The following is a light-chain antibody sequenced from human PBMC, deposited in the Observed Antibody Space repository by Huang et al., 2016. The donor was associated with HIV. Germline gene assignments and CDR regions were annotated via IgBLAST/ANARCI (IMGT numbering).Light chain of an antibody. CDR1: QSVRND. V-gene: IGKV3-11*01. CDR3: QHRGSWPWT. Sequence: EIALIQSPATLSLSQGERAPLSCRASQSVRNDLVWYQQKPGQAPKLLIYYTSNRATGIPARCSGSGSETDFTLTISSLEPEDSAVYYCQHRGSWPWTFGQGTKVEIK. CDR2: YTS. J-gene: IGKJ1*01.